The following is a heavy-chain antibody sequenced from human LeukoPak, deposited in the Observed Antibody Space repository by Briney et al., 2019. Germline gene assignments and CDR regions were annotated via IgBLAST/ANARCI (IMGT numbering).Heavy chain of an antibody. CDR2: ICYSGIT. D-gene: IGHD5-18*01. J-gene: IGHJ3*02. CDR1: GGSISSSSYY. CDR3: GRRVARNYGYDDAFDI. Sequence: PSETLSLTCTVSGGSISSSSYYWGWIRQPPGQGLELIGHICYSGITNYNPSLNSRVTISVDTSKNQFSLKLSSVTAADTAVYYCGRRVARNYGYDDAFDIWGQGTMVTVSS. V-gene: IGHV4-61*05.